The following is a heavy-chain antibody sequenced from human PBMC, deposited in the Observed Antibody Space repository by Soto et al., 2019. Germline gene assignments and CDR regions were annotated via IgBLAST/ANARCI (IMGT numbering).Heavy chain of an antibody. D-gene: IGHD6-13*01. CDR3: ARDAGSSSRHGGRTNWFDP. V-gene: IGHV1-69*01. J-gene: IGHJ5*02. Sequence: QVQLVQSGAEVKKPGSSVKVSCKASGGTFSSYAISWVRQAPGQGLEWMGGIIPIFGKANYAQKFQGRVTITADDSTSKVYMDLSSLRSEDTAVYYCARDAGSSSRHGGRTNWFDPLGQGTLVTVSS. CDR2: IIPIFGKA. CDR1: GGTFSSYA.